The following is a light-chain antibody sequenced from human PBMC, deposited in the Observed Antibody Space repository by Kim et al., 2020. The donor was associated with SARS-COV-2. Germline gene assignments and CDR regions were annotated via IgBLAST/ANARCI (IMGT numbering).Light chain of an antibody. CDR1: QGISNH. J-gene: IGKJ4*01. Sequence: SASAGDRVTITCRASQGISNHLAWYQQQPGKVPKLLIYAASTLQSGVPSRFSGSGSGTDFTLTISSLQPEDVATYYCQQYDRVPLTFGGGTKLEI. CDR2: AAS. CDR3: QQYDRVPLT. V-gene: IGKV1-27*01.